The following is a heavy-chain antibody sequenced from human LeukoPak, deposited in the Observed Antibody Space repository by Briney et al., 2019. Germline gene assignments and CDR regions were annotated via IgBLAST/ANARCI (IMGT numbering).Heavy chain of an antibody. J-gene: IGHJ4*02. D-gene: IGHD3-22*01. CDR1: GGSFGGYY. CDR2: INHSGST. V-gene: IGHV4-34*01. Sequence: SETLSLTCAVYGGSFGGYYWSWIRQPPGKGLEWIGEINHSGSTNYNPSLKSRVTISVDTSKNQFSLKLSSVTAADTAVYYCAREARLTYYYDSSGYYYFDYWGQGTLVTVSS. CDR3: AREARLTYYYDSSGYYYFDY.